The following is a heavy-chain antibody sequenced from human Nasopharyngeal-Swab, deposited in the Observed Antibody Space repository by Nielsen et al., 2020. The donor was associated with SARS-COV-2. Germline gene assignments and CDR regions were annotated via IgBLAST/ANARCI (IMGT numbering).Heavy chain of an antibody. J-gene: IGHJ4*02. CDR2: IDWDDDK. Sequence: SGPTLVKPTQTLTLTCTFSGFSLSTSGMCVSWIRQPPGKALEWLALIDWDDDKYYSTSLKTRLTIPKDTSKNQVVLTMTNMDPVDTATYYCARTYYYDSSGYSSLDYWGQGTLVTVSS. V-gene: IGHV2-70*01. CDR3: ARTYYYDSSGYSSLDY. CDR1: GFSLSTSGMC. D-gene: IGHD3-22*01.